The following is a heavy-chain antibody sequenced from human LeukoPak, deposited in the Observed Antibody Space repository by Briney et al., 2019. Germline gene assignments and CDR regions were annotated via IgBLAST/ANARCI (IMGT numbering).Heavy chain of an antibody. Sequence: SETLSLTCTVSGYSISSGYYWGWIRQPPGKGLEWIGSIYHSGSTYYNPSLKSRVTISVDTSKNQFSLKLNSVTAADTAVYYCARTQQTGEADYWGQGTLVTVSS. CDR3: ARTQQTGEADY. D-gene: IGHD7-27*01. CDR1: GYSISSGYY. CDR2: IYHSGST. J-gene: IGHJ4*02. V-gene: IGHV4-38-2*02.